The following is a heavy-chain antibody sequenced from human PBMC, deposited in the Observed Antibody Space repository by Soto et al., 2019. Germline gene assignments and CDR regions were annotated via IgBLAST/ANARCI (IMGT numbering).Heavy chain of an antibody. CDR3: ARHLGGNHYYYGMDV. D-gene: IGHD3-16*01. Sequence: SVKVSCKASGGTFSSYAISWVRQAPGQGLEWMGGIIPIFGTADYAQKFQGRVTITADDFTSTAYMELSSLRSEDTAVYYCARHLGGNHYYYGMDVWGQGTTVTVS. CDR2: IIPIFGTA. V-gene: IGHV1-69*13. J-gene: IGHJ6*02. CDR1: GGTFSSYA.